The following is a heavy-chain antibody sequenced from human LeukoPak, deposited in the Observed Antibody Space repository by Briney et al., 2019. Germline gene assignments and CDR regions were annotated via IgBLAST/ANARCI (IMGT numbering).Heavy chain of an antibody. CDR3: ARVRTEWYIDL. D-gene: IGHD2-8*02. V-gene: IGHV3-7*01. J-gene: IGHJ2*01. CDR1: GFIFSPYW. CDR2: MKEDGGEK. Sequence: GGSLRLSCAASGFIFSPYWVTWVRQAPGMGLEWVANMKEDGGEKFYVDSVRGRFTISRDNAKNSVYLQMNSLRVEDAGVYYCARVRTEWYIDLWGRGTLVTVST.